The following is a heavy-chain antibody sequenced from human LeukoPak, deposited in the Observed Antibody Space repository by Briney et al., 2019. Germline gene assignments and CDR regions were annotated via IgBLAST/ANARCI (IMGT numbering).Heavy chain of an antibody. Sequence: GASVKVSCKASGYTFTSYAMHWVRQAPGQRLEWMGWINAGNGNTKYSQEFQGRVTITRDTSASTAYMELSSLRSEDMAVYYCAISHGSGSYYPICHWGQGTLVTVSS. J-gene: IGHJ4*02. CDR1: GYTFTSYA. CDR2: INAGNGNT. CDR3: AISHGSGSYYPICH. V-gene: IGHV1-3*03. D-gene: IGHD3-10*01.